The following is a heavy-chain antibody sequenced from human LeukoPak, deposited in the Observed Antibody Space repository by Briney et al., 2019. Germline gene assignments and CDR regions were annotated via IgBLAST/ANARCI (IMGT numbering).Heavy chain of an antibody. CDR1: GXTFSGHG. CDR2: ITSSGGTI. V-gene: IGHV3-48*02. CDR3: ARVRSGFYSDY. Sequence: SGGSLRLSCSASGXTFSGHGMNWVRQAPRKGLEWISYITSSGGTIYYADSVKGRFTISRDNAKNSLYLQMNGLRDEDTAVYYCARVRSGFYSDYWGQGTLVTVSS. J-gene: IGHJ4*02. D-gene: IGHD3-22*01.